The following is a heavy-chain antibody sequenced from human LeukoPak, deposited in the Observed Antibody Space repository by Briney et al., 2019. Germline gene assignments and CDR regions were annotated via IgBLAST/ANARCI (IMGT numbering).Heavy chain of an antibody. V-gene: IGHV1-2*02. J-gene: IGHJ4*02. CDR1: GYSFTGYY. D-gene: IGHD7-27*01. CDR2: IKPDNGDT. CDR3: AKFDQDWGTFDS. Sequence: GASVKVSCKASGYSFTGYYMHWVRQAPGQGLEWMGWIKPDNGDTNYVKKFQGRVTMTRDTSITTAYMELSLRSDDTAVYYCAKFDQDWGTFDSWGQGTVVTASS.